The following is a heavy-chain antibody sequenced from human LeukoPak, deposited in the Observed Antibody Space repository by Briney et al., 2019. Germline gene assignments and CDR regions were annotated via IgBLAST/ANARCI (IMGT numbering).Heavy chain of an antibody. CDR2: IYYSGST. J-gene: IGHJ4*02. Sequence: PSETLSLTCTVSGGSFSTYYWSWIRQPPGKGLEWIGYIYYSGSTNYIPSLKSRVSISVDTSKNRFPLRLSSVTAADTAVYYCAREGAGTGTFDYWGQGTLVTVSS. V-gene: IGHV4-59*01. D-gene: IGHD6-19*01. CDR3: AREGAGTGTFDY. CDR1: GGSFSTYY.